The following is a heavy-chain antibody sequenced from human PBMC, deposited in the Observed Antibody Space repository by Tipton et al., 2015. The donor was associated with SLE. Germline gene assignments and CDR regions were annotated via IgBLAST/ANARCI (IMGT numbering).Heavy chain of an antibody. J-gene: IGHJ4*02. Sequence: SLRLSCAASGFIVSTNYMSWVRQAPGKGLEWVSAISGSGGSTYYADSVKGRFTISRDNSKNTLYLQMNSLRAEDTAVYYCAKDGVVVPAALFGYWGQGTLVTVSS. CDR2: ISGSGGST. V-gene: IGHV3-23*01. D-gene: IGHD2-2*01. CDR3: AKDGVVVPAALFGY. CDR1: GFIVSTNY.